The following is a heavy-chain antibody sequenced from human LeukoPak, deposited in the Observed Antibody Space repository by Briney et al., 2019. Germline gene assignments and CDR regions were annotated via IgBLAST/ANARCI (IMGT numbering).Heavy chain of an antibody. CDR3: ARSIVGAKDYFDY. J-gene: IGHJ4*02. Sequence: ASVKVICKASGGTFTSYAISWVRQALGQGLEWMGGIIPIFGTANYAQKFQGRVTITADKSTRTAYMELSSLRSEDTAVYYCARSIVGAKDYFDYWGQGTRVPVSS. D-gene: IGHD1-26*01. V-gene: IGHV1-69*06. CDR2: IIPIFGTA. CDR1: GGTFTSYA.